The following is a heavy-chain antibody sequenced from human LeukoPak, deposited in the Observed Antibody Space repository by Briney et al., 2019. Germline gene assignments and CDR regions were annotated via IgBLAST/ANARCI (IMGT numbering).Heavy chain of an antibody. CDR3: AKDLSSSHVSEYFDY. J-gene: IGHJ4*02. D-gene: IGHD6-6*01. Sequence: PGGSLRLSCTVSGLIYSDAWVSWVRQAPGKGLEWVSVISGSGGSTYYADSVKGRFTISRDNSKNTLYLQMNSLRAEDTAVYYCAKDLSSSHVSEYFDYWGQGTLVTVSS. V-gene: IGHV3-23*01. CDR2: ISGSGGST. CDR1: GLIYSDAW.